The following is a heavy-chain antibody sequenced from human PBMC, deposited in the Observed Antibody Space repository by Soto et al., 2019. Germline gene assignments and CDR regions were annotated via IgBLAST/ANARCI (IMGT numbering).Heavy chain of an antibody. CDR1: GFTFSNYW. CDR3: TRGDGDYHDCNGYLGRH. D-gene: IGHD3-22*01. CDR2: IKNDGSGA. Sequence: EVQLVESVGDLVQPGGSLRLSCLASGFTFSNYWMHWVRQPPGKGLEWVSRIKNDGSGAYYADSVKGRFTISRDNAKNTLYLQMNSLRVEDTAVYYCTRGDGDYHDCNGYLGRHWGQGTLVTVSS. V-gene: IGHV3-74*01. J-gene: IGHJ4*02.